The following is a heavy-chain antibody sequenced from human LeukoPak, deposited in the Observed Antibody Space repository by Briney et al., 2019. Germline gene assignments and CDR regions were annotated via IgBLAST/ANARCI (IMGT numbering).Heavy chain of an antibody. CDR2: INHSGST. V-gene: IGHV4-34*01. CDR1: GGSFSGYY. D-gene: IGHD6-19*01. Sequence: KPSATLSLTCAVYGGSFSGYYWSWIRQPPGKGLEWIGEINHSGSTNYNPSLKSRVTISVDTSKNQFSLKLSSVTAADTAVYYCAREKAVGYYYYGMDVWGQGTTVTVSS. J-gene: IGHJ6*02. CDR3: AREKAVGYYYYGMDV.